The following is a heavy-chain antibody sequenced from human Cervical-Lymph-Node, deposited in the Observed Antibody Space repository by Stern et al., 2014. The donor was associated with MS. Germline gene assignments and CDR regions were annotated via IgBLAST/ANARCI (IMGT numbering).Heavy chain of an antibody. J-gene: IGHJ5*02. CDR2: INPNSGGT. V-gene: IGHV1-2*04. CDR1: GYTFTGYY. Sequence: QVQLVQSGAEVKKPGASVKVSCKASGYTFTGYYMHWVRQAPGQGLEWMGWINPNSGGTNYAQKFQGWVTMTRDTSISTAYMELSRLRSDDTAVYYCARDCKLRRFGSRGWFDPWGQGTLVTVSS. D-gene: IGHD3-10*01. CDR3: ARDCKLRRFGSRGWFDP.